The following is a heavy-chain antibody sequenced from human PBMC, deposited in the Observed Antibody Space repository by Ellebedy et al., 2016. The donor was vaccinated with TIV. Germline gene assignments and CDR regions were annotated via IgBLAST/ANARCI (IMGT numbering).Heavy chain of an antibody. D-gene: IGHD2-21*01. CDR3: ARLDYYYYMDV. CDR1: GGSISSYY. CDR2: IYYSGST. J-gene: IGHJ6*03. V-gene: IGHV4-59*05. Sequence: SETLSLXXTVSGGSISSYYWSWIRQPPGKGLEWIGSIYYSGSTYYNPSLKSRVTISVDTSKNQFSLKLSSVTAADTAVYYCARLDYYYYMDVWGKGTTVTVSS.